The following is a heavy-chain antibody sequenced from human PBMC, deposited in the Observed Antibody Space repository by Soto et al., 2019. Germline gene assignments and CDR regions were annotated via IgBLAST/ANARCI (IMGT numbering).Heavy chain of an antibody. CDR3: ARGRVGSMNWFEP. CDR2: IIPIFGTA. V-gene: IGHV1-69*01. Sequence: QMQLVQSGAEVKKPGSSVKVSCKASGGTSSTYSISWVRQGPGQGLEWMGEIIPIFGTAYYSQKFQDRVTISADASTTTVQMELSSLRSDDTAVYYCARGRVGSMNWFEPWGQGNLVTVSS. CDR1: GGTSSTYS. J-gene: IGHJ5*02. D-gene: IGHD1-26*01.